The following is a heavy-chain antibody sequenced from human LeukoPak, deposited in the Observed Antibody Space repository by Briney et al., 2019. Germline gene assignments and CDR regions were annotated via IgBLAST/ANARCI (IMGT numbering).Heavy chain of an antibody. V-gene: IGHV3-23*01. CDR1: GFTLSSYA. CDR3: AKFYGDCFRRTFFDS. Sequence: SGGSLRLSCAASGFTLSSYAMSWVRQAPGKGLEWVSAISGIGDTTYYTDSVKGRFTISRDNSKSTLHLQMNSLRAEDTAVYFCAKFYGDCFRRTFFDSWGQGTLVTVSS. CDR2: ISGIGDTT. J-gene: IGHJ4*02. D-gene: IGHD4-17*01.